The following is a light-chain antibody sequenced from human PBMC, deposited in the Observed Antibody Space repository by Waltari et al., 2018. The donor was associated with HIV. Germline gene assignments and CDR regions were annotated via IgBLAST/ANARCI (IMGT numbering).Light chain of an antibody. Sequence: QSVLTQPPSVSGAPGQRVTISCPGNSSNIGAGYDVHWYQQLPGKAPKLLISDNTNRPSGVPDRFSGSKSGTSASLAITGLRAEDEADYYCQSYPASLTVSLIFGGGTRLTVL. J-gene: IGLJ2*01. CDR1: SSNIGAGYD. V-gene: IGLV1-40*01. CDR3: QSYPASLTVSLI. CDR2: DNT.